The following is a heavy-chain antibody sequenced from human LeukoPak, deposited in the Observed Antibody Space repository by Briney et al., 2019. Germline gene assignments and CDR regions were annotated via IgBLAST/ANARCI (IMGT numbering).Heavy chain of an antibody. J-gene: IGHJ5*02. V-gene: IGHV1-69*05. CDR2: IIPIFGTA. D-gene: IGHD3-3*01. Sequence: ASVKVSCKASGGTFSSYAISWVRQAPGQGLEWMGGIIPIFGTANYAQKFQGRVTITTDESTSTAYMELSSLRSEDTAVYYCARVITIFGVVTPAKGWFDPWGQGTLVTVSS. CDR1: GGTFSSYA. CDR3: ARVITIFGVVTPAKGWFDP.